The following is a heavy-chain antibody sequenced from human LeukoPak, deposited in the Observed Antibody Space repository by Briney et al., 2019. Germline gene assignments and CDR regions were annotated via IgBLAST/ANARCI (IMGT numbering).Heavy chain of an antibody. CDR2: IKDKSDGRTT. V-gene: IGHV3-15*01. D-gene: IGHD4-17*01. CDR3: TTATAPRY. J-gene: IGHJ4*02. Sequence: GGSLRLSCVASEFTFSDAWMSWVRQAPGKGLEWVGRIKDKSDGRTTDYAAPVKGRFTISRDDSKNTLYLQLNSLKTEDTAVYYCTTATAPRYWGQGTLVTVSS. CDR1: EFTFSDAW.